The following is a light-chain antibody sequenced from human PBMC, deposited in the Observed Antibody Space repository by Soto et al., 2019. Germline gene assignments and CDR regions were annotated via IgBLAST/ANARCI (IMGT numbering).Light chain of an antibody. Sequence: DIQMTQSPSTLSASAGDTVTITCRASQGISSYLAWYQQRPGKAPKLLIYAASTLQSGVPSRFSGSGSGTEFTLTISSLQPEDFATYYCQQLNSYPLTFGGGTKVDNK. V-gene: IGKV1-9*01. CDR3: QQLNSYPLT. J-gene: IGKJ4*01. CDR1: QGISSY. CDR2: AAS.